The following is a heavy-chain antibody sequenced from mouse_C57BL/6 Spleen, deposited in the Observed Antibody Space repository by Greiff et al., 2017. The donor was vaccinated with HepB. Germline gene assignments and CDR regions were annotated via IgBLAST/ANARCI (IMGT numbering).Heavy chain of an antibody. CDR1: GYSITSGYY. CDR3: ARRYGRAPSAY. Sequence: EVKLLESGPGLVKPSQSLSLTCSVTGYSITSGYYWNWIRQFPGNKLEWLGYISYDGSNNYNPPLKNRIPIIRDTTKNQFFLKLNSVTTEDTATYYCARRYGRAPSAYWGQGTLVTVSA. J-gene: IGHJ3*01. CDR2: ISYDGSN. V-gene: IGHV3-6*01. D-gene: IGHD1-1*01.